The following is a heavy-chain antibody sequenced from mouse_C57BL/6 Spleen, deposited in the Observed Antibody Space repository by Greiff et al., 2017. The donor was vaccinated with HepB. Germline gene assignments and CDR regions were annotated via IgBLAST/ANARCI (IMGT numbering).Heavy chain of an antibody. Sequence: EVKLVESGGDLVKPGGSLKLSCAASGFTFSSYGMSWVRQTPDKRLEWVATISSGGSYTYYPDSVKGRFTISRDNAKNTLYLQMSSLKSEDTAMYYWAYGNYDYFDYWGQGTTLTVSS. D-gene: IGHD2-10*02. CDR2: ISSGGSYT. V-gene: IGHV5-6*01. CDR3: AYGNYDYFDY. CDR1: GFTFSSYG. J-gene: IGHJ2*01.